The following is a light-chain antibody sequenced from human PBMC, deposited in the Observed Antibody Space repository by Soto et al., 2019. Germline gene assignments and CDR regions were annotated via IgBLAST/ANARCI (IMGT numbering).Light chain of an antibody. J-gene: IGKJ4*01. CDR3: QQLNSYQLT. CDR1: QGISSY. Sequence: DIQLTQSPSFLSASVGDRVTITCRASQGISSYLACYQQKPGKAPKLLIYAASTLQSGVPSRFSGSGSGTEFTLTISSLQPEDFATYYCQQLNSYQLTFGGGTKVEIK. CDR2: AAS. V-gene: IGKV1-9*01.